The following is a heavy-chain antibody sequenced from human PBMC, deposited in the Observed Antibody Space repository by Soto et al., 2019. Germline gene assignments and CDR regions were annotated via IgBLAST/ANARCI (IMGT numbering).Heavy chain of an antibody. D-gene: IGHD2-15*01. J-gene: IGHJ4*02. V-gene: IGHV4-39*07. CDR2: VYYSGIT. CDR3: ARRSRKPGYCYGSGCYHFDY. Sequence: SETLSLTCTVSGDSVNSNNVYWGWVRQPPGRRLEFIGNVYYSGITYYNPAFESRVTISVDTSKNQFSLNLSSVTAADTAVYYCARRSRKPGYCYGSGCYHFDYWGQGALVTVSS. CDR1: GDSVNSNNVY.